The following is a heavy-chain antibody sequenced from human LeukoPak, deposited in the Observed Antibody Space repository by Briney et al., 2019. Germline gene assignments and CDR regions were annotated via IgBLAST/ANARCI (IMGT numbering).Heavy chain of an antibody. J-gene: IGHJ4*02. CDR1: VYTFNSYG. V-gene: IGHV1-18*01. D-gene: IGHD3-22*01. CDR3: VRSDGSSYYPRSLDY. Sequence: SSVKVSCKASVYTFNSYGFSWVREAPGQGPGWRGWISAYNGNRNYAQKLQGRVTMTTDTSTSTAYMKLRSLRSDDTAVYYCVRSDGSSYYPRSLDYWGQGTLVTVSS. CDR2: ISAYNGNR.